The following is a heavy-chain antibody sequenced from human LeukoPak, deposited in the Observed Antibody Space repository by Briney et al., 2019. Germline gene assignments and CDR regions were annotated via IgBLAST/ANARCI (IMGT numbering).Heavy chain of an antibody. CDR3: ARRLRLRNPGGDAFDI. D-gene: IGHD3-16*01. CDR2: IYYKGNT. Sequence: SETLSLTCSVSGDSINNYYWNWIRHPPGTGLEGMGYIYYKGNTNYNPSLQSRVTMSIGTSRTQFSLNLGSVAAADTAVYYCARRLRLRNPGGDAFDIWGQGTVVTVSS. CDR1: GDSINNYY. J-gene: IGHJ3*02. V-gene: IGHV4-59*08.